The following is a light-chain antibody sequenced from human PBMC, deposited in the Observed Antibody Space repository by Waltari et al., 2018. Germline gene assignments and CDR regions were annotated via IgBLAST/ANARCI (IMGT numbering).Light chain of an antibody. J-gene: IGKJ1*01. CDR1: QGVSIY. CDR2: ASS. V-gene: IGKV1-8*01. Sequence: AIRLPQSPSSIAASTADTVTITWRASQGVSIYFAWYQQKPGSAPKLLLYASSTLQPDVPSRFGGSGAGTDFSLTISCLQSEDFASYFCQQYYSYPVTFGQGTRVEV. CDR3: QQYYSYPVT.